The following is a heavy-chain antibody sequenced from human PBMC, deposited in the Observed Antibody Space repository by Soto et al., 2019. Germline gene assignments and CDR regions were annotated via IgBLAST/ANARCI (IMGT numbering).Heavy chain of an antibody. Sequence: QLQLQESGPGLVKPSETLSLTCTVSGGSISSSSYYWGWIRQPPGKGLEWIGSSYYSGSTYYNPSLRSRVTISVDTSKNQFSLKLSSVTAADTAVYYCARRLYYDSSGFEGGGMDVWGQGTTVTVS. V-gene: IGHV4-39*01. J-gene: IGHJ6*02. CDR2: SYYSGST. CDR1: GGSISSSSYY. CDR3: ARRLYYDSSGFEGGGMDV. D-gene: IGHD3-22*01.